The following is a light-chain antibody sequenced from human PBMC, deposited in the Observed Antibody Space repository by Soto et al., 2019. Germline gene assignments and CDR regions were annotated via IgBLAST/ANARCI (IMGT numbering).Light chain of an antibody. J-gene: IGLJ2*01. CDR2: EVT. Sequence: QSALTQPASVSGSPGQSITISCTGTSSDVGGYNYVCWYQQHPGKAPKLIIYEVTNRPSGVSNRFSASKSGNTASLSIYGLQAEDEADYYCSSYTSSGTVVFGGGTKLTVL. CDR1: SSDVGGYNY. CDR3: SSYTSSGTVV. V-gene: IGLV2-14*03.